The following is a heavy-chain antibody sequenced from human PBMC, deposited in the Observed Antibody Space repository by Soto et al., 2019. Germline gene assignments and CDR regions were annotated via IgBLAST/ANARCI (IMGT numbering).Heavy chain of an antibody. V-gene: IGHV3-33*01. CDR1: GFTFSSYG. CDR2: IWYDGSNK. J-gene: IGHJ4*02. CDR3: ARDLRAYYYDSSGYSAPFGY. D-gene: IGHD3-22*01. Sequence: GGSLRLSCAASGFTFSSYGMHWVRQAPGKGLEWVAVIWYDGSNKYYADSVKGRFTISRDNSKNTLYLQMNSLRAEDTAVYYCARDLRAYYYDSSGYSAPFGYWGQGTLVTVSS.